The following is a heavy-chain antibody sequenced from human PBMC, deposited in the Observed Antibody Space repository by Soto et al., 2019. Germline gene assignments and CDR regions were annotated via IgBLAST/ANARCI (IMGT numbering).Heavy chain of an antibody. J-gene: IGHJ4*02. CDR3: ARRWGTTFDY. D-gene: IGHD3-16*01. CDR2: IYYSGST. Sequence: SETLSLTCTVSGGSISSGGYSWTWIRQHPGKGLEWIGYIYYSGSTYYNPSLESRVAISVDKSKNLFSLDLSSVTAADTAVYYCARRWGTTFDYWGQGTLVTVSS. CDR1: GGSISSGGYS. V-gene: IGHV4-31*03.